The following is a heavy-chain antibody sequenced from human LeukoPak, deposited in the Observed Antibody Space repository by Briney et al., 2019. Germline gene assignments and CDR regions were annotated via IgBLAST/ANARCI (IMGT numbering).Heavy chain of an antibody. V-gene: IGHV3-23*01. CDR1: GFTFSSYG. J-gene: IGHJ4*02. CDR3: AKDPYYSSGWYYFDY. D-gene: IGHD6-19*01. Sequence: GGSLRLSCAASGFTFSSYGMHWVRQAPGKGLEWVSAISGSGGSTYYADSVKGRFTISRDNSKNTPYLQMNSLRAEDTAVYYCAKDPYYSSGWYYFDYWGQGTLVSVSS. CDR2: ISGSGGST.